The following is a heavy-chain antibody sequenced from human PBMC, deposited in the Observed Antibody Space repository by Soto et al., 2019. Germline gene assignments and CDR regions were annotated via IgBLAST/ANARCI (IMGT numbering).Heavy chain of an antibody. CDR1: GFTFSSYS. CDR3: ARDRGAVGATPFDY. Sequence: GGSLRLSCAASGFTFSSYSMNWVRQAPGKGLEWVSSISSSSSYIYYADSVKGRFTISRDNAKNSLYLQMNSLRAEDTAVYYCARDRGAVGATPFDYWGQGTLVTVSS. CDR2: ISSSSSYI. D-gene: IGHD1-26*01. V-gene: IGHV3-21*01. J-gene: IGHJ4*02.